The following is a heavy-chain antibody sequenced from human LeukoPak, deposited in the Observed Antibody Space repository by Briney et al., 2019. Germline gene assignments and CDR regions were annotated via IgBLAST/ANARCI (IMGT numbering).Heavy chain of an antibody. CDR3: VKDAWSANGIYDPFDI. D-gene: IGHD2-8*01. V-gene: IGHV3-23*01. CDR1: GFTFSTYA. CDR2: VGGDGAP. Sequence: GGSLRLSCAASGFTFSTYAVSWVRQAPGKGLEWVSHVGGDGAPDYRDSVKGRFSISRDNSMNTLSLQMNSLRLEDTAIYYCVKDAWSANGIYDPFDIWGQGTMVTVSS. J-gene: IGHJ3*02.